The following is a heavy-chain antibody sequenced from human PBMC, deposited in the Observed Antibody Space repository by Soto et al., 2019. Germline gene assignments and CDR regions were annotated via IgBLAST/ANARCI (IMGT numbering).Heavy chain of an antibody. V-gene: IGHV3-64*04. CDR1: GFTFSNYA. CDR2: ISSNGGTT. J-gene: IGHJ4*02. D-gene: IGHD6-19*01. Sequence: GGSLRLSCSASGFTFSNYAMHWVRQAPGKGLEYVSAISSNGGTTYYADSVKGRFTISRDNSKNTLYLQMNSLRAEDTAVYYCASIAVAAQDFDYWGQGTLVTVSS. CDR3: ASIAVAAQDFDY.